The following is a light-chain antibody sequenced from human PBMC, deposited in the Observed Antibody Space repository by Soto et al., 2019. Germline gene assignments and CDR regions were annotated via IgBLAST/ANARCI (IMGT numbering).Light chain of an antibody. J-gene: IGLJ1*01. V-gene: IGLV2-8*01. CDR1: SSDVGGYNY. CDR3: SSYAGSNNLYV. Sequence: QSVLTQPPSASGSPGQSVTISCTGTSSDVGGYNYVSWYQQHPGKAPKLMIYEVSKRPSGVPDRFSGSKSGNTASLTVSGLQAEDEADYNCSSYAGSNNLYVFGTGTKVTV. CDR2: EVS.